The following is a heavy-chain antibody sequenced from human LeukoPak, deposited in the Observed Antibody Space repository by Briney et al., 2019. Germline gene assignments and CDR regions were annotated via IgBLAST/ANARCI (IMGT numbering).Heavy chain of an antibody. Sequence: GGSLRLSCAASGFTFSSYSMNWVRQAPGKGLEWVSSISSSSSYIYYADSVKGRFTISRENAKNSLYLQMNSLRADDTAVYYCARDRKEYSSSWYDYWGQGTLVTVSS. CDR1: GFTFSSYS. CDR3: ARDRKEYSSSWYDY. V-gene: IGHV3-21*01. CDR2: ISSSSSYI. J-gene: IGHJ4*02. D-gene: IGHD6-13*01.